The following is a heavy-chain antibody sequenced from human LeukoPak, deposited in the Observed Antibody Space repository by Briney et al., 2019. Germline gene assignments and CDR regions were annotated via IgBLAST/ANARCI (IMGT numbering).Heavy chain of an antibody. J-gene: IGHJ4*02. D-gene: IGHD3-16*01. CDR1: GFTFSSYG. CDR2: ISYDGSNK. CDR3: ATDWAWGGFEH. V-gene: IGHV3-30*03. Sequence: GGSLRLSCAASGFTFSSYGMHWVRQAPGKGLEWVAVISYDGSNKYYADSVKGRFTISRDNSKNTLYLQMNSLRAEDTAVYYCATDWAWGGFEHWGQGALVTVSS.